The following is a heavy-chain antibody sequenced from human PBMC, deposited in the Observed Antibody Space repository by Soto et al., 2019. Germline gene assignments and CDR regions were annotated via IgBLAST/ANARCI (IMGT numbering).Heavy chain of an antibody. CDR3: ARTREDYDFWSGYYKAFGRSPYFDY. Sequence: GGSLRLSCAASGFSFSSYWMSWVRQAPGKGLEWVAHINQDGSDIYYADSVKGRFTISRDNSKNTLYLQMNSLRAEDTAVYYCARTREDYDFWSGYYKAFGRSPYFDYWGQGTRVTVSS. D-gene: IGHD3-3*01. CDR1: GFSFSSYW. V-gene: IGHV3-7*04. J-gene: IGHJ4*02. CDR2: INQDGSDI.